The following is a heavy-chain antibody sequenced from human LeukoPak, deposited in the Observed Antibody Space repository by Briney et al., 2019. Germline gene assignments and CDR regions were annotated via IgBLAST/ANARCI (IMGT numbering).Heavy chain of an antibody. CDR1: GYSFTSYW. Sequence: GESLKISCKGSGYSFTSYWIGWVRQMPGESLEWMGIIYPGDSDTRYSPSFQGQVTIPADKYISTAYLQWSSLKASDTAMYYCARGGSTSSDYWGQGTLVPVSS. J-gene: IGHJ4*02. CDR2: IYPGDSDT. V-gene: IGHV5-51*01. CDR3: ARGGSTSSDY. D-gene: IGHD2-2*01.